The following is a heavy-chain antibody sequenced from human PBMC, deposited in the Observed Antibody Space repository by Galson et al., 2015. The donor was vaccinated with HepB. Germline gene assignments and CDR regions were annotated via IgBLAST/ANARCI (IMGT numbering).Heavy chain of an antibody. D-gene: IGHD2-2*01. CDR3: ARQRWTPLAVVVPAGDAFDI. CDR2: IYPGDSDT. J-gene: IGHJ3*02. CDR1: GYSFTSYW. V-gene: IGHV5-51*01. Sequence: QSGAEVKKPGESLKISCKGSGYSFTSYWIGWVRQMPGKGLEWMGIIYPGDSDTRYSPSFQGQVTISADKSISTAYLQWSSLKASDTAMYYCARQRWTPLAVVVPAGDAFDIWGQGTMVTVSS.